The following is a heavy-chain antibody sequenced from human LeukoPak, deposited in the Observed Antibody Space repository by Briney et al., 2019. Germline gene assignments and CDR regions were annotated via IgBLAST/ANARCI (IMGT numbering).Heavy chain of an antibody. CDR2: ISGSGGST. J-gene: IGHJ4*02. D-gene: IGHD3-16*01. V-gene: IGHV3-23*01. CDR1: GFTFSTYA. CDR3: AKWYTEGIYTFFDY. Sequence: GGSLRLSCAASGFTFSTYAMSWVRQAPGKGLEWVSGISGSGGSTYYADSVKGRFTISRDNSKNTLCLQMNSLRAEDTAVYYCAKWYTEGIYTFFDYWGQGTLVTVSS.